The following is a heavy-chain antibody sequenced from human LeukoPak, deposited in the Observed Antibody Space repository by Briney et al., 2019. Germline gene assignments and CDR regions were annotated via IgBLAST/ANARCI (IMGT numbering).Heavy chain of an antibody. CDR3: ARDYGGSSPFDY. CDR2: ISSSSSYI. Sequence: GGSLRLSCAASGFTFSSYRMNWVRQAPGKGLEWVSSISSSSSYIYYADSVKGRFTISRDTAKNSLYLQMNSLRAEDTAVYYCARDYGGSSPFDYWGQGTLVTVSS. V-gene: IGHV3-21*01. D-gene: IGHD4-23*01. J-gene: IGHJ4*02. CDR1: GFTFSSYR.